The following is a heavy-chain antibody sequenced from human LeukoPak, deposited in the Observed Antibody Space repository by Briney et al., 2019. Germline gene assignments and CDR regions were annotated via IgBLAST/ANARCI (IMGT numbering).Heavy chain of an antibody. D-gene: IGHD3-3*01. CDR1: GYTFTSYD. V-gene: IGHV1-8*01. CDR3: ARLKGSGYLDY. Sequence: AASVKVSCKASGYTFTSYDINWVRQATGQGLEGMGWMNPNSGNTGCAQKLQGRVTMTRNTSISTAYMKLSSRRSEDTAVYYCARLKGSGYLDYWGQGTLVTVSS. J-gene: IGHJ4*02. CDR2: MNPNSGNT.